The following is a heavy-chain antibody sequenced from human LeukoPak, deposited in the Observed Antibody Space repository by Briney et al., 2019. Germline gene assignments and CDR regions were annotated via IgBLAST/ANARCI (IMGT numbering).Heavy chain of an antibody. Sequence: ASVKVSCKASGYTFTSYAMHWVRQAPGQRLEWMGWINAGNGNTKYSQKFQGRVTITRDTSASTAYMELSSLRSEDTAVYYCARDGEYSSGWPNWFDPWGQGTLVTVSS. CDR3: ARDGEYSSGWPNWFDP. D-gene: IGHD6-19*01. J-gene: IGHJ5*02. CDR1: GYTFTSYA. V-gene: IGHV1-3*01. CDR2: INAGNGNT.